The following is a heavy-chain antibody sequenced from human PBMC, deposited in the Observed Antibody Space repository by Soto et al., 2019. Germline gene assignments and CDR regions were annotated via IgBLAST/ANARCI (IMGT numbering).Heavy chain of an antibody. J-gene: IGHJ4*02. V-gene: IGHV2-5*02. CDR3: AHRAATTDSYYFDY. Sequence: QITLKESGPTLVRPSQTLTLTCTFSGFSLSTSGVGVGWIRQPPGKALEWLALIYWDDDKRYRPSLKSRLTTXKXPXXNQVVLTLPNVDPVDTATYYCAHRAATTDSYYFDYWGQGTLITVSS. CDR2: IYWDDDK. CDR1: GFSLSTSGVG. D-gene: IGHD1-1*01.